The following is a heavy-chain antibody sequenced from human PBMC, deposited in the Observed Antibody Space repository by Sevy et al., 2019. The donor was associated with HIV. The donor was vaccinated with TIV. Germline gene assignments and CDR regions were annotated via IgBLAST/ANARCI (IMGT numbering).Heavy chain of an antibody. CDR1: GYTFNTYR. J-gene: IGHJ4*02. CDR2: VSPHNGDT. D-gene: IGHD2-15*01. Sequence: ASVKVSCKVSGYTFNTYRIHWVRQAPGQGLEWVGWVSPHNGDTNYAQRLQGRITMFTDSSTSTAYMELRNLRSDDTALYYCARAYCSGGRCYSLAYWGQGTLVTVSS. V-gene: IGHV1-18*01. CDR3: ARAYCSGGRCYSLAY.